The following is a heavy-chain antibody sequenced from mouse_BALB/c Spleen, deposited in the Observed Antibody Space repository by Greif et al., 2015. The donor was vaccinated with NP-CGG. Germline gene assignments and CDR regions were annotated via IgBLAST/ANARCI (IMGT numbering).Heavy chain of an antibody. CDR3: ARSFYYDYDVGFAY. Sequence: VQLKESGPELVKPGASVKMSCKASGYTFTSYVMHWVKQKPGQSLEWIGYINPYNDGTKYNEKFKGKATLTSDKSSSTAYMELSSLTSEDSAVYYCARSFYYDYDVGFAYWGQGTLVTVSA. D-gene: IGHD2-4*01. CDR2: INPYNDGT. CDR1: GYTFTSYV. J-gene: IGHJ3*01. V-gene: IGHV1-14*01.